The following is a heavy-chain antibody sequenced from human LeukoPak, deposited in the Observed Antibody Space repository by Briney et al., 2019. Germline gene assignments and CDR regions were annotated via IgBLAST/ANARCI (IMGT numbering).Heavy chain of an antibody. CDR1: GDSVSSNSAA. J-gene: IGHJ1*01. CDR3: ARGQRTYYDILTGYSGAEYFQH. Sequence: SQTLSLTCAISGDSVSSNSAAWNWIRQSSSRGLEWLGRTYYRSKWYNDYAVSVKSRITINPDTSKNQFSLQLNSVTPEDTAVNYCARGQRTYYDILTGYSGAEYFQHWGQGTLVTVSS. D-gene: IGHD3-9*01. V-gene: IGHV6-1*01. CDR2: TYYRSKWYN.